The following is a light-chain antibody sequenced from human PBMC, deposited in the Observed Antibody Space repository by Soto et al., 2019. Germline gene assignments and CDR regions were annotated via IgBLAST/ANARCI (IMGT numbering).Light chain of an antibody. J-gene: IGKJ5*01. V-gene: IGKV1-5*03. CDR2: KAS. Sequence: DIQMTQSPSTLSASVEDRVTITCRASQSLSSCLAWYQQKPGKAPKLLIYKASILESGVPSRFSGSESGTEFTLTISSLQPDDFATYSCQQYKSYPITFGQGTRLEIK. CDR3: QQYKSYPIT. CDR1: QSLSSC.